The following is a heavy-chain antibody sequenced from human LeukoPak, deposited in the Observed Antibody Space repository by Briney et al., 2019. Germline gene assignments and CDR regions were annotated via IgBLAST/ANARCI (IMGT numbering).Heavy chain of an antibody. CDR1: GGSISSYN. CDR3: ARDLEY. CDR2: IYYSGRT. J-gene: IGHJ4*02. V-gene: IGHV4-59*01. Sequence: PSETLSLTCTVSGGSISSYNWSWLRQPPGKGLEWIGYIYYSGRTNYNPSLKRRVTISVDTSKNQFSLKQSSVTAADTAVYYCARDLEYWGQGTLVTVSS.